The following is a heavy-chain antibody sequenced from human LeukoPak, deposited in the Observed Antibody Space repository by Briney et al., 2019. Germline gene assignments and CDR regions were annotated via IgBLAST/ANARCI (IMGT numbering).Heavy chain of an antibody. Sequence: GASVKVSCKASGYTFTRYYVHWVRHAPGQGLEWMGMINPGGGSTSYAQKLQGRVTMTRDMSTSTAYMELRSLRSDDTAVYYCARAVAGTLLYFDYWGQGTLVTVSS. D-gene: IGHD6-19*01. V-gene: IGHV1-46*04. CDR3: ARAVAGTLLYFDY. CDR2: INPGGGST. CDR1: GYTFTRYY. J-gene: IGHJ4*02.